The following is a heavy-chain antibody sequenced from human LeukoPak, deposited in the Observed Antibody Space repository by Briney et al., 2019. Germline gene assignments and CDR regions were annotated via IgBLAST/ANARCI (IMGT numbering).Heavy chain of an antibody. V-gene: IGHV3-30*18. J-gene: IGHJ3*02. CDR2: ISYDGSNK. D-gene: IGHD2-15*01. CDR3: AKPSGDFGYCSGGSCFDAFDI. CDR1: GFTFSSYG. Sequence: PGRSLRLSCAASGFTFSSYGMHWVRQAPGKGLEWVAVISYDGSNKYYADSVKGRFTISRDNSKNTLYLQMNSLRAEDTAVYYCAKPSGDFGYCSGGSCFDAFDIWGQGTMVTVSS.